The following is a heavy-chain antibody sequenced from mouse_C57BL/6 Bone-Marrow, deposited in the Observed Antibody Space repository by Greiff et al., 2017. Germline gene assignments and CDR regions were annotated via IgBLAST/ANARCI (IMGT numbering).Heavy chain of an antibody. CDR2: INPGSGGT. CDR1: GYAFTNYL. Sequence: QVQLQQSGAELVRPGTSVKVSCKASGYAFTNYLIEWVKQRPGQGLEWIGVINPGSGGTNYNEKFKGKATLTADKSSSTAYMQLSSLTSEDSAVYFCASRGYDSWYFDVWGTGTTVTVSS. CDR3: ASRGYDSWYFDV. J-gene: IGHJ1*03. D-gene: IGHD2-4*01. V-gene: IGHV1-54*01.